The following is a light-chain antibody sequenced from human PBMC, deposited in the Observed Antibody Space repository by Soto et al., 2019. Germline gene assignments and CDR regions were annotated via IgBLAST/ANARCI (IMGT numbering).Light chain of an antibody. V-gene: IGKV1-5*01. CDR3: QQYDSYSSGP. CDR1: QTINSW. Sequence: DIQMTQSPSTLSASVGDRVTITCRASQTINSWLAWYQQKPGKAPKVLIFDASSLKTGVLSRFSGSGSGTEFTLTISNLQPDDFATYYCQQYDSYSSGPCGQGTKGDIK. CDR2: DAS. J-gene: IGKJ1*01.